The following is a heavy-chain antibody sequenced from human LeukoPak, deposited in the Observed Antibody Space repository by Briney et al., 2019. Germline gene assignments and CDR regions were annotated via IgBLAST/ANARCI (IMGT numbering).Heavy chain of an antibody. D-gene: IGHD3-22*01. V-gene: IGHV1-69*05. J-gene: IGHJ4*02. Sequence: SVKVSCKASGYTLTGYYMHWVRQAPGQGLEWMGGIIPIFGTANYAQKFQGRVTITTDESTSTAYMELSSLRSEDTAVYYCAREICDSSGYYFAGSYFDYWGQGTLVTVSS. CDR2: IIPIFGTA. CDR3: AREICDSSGYYFAGSYFDY. CDR1: GYTLTGYY.